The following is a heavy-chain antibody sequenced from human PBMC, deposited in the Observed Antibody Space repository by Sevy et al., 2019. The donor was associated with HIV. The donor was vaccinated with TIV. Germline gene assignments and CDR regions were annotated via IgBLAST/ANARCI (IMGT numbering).Heavy chain of an antibody. CDR3: ARVIRHSGSWPFDF. CDR2: VYYSGST. D-gene: IGHD1-26*01. CDR1: GGSISNYY. J-gene: IGHJ4*02. V-gene: IGHV4-59*01. Sequence: SETLSLTCIVSGGSISNYYWNWIRQAPGKGLEWIGYVYYSGSTRYDPSLKRRVTTSVDTSNNQFSLKLTSVTAADTAVYYCARVIRHSGSWPFDFWGQGALVTVSS.